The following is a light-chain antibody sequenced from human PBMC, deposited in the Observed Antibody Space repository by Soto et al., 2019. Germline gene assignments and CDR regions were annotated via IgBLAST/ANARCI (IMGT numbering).Light chain of an antibody. CDR2: GTS. V-gene: IGKV3-20*01. CDR1: QTITSFY. CDR3: QQFGGSPPRFT. J-gene: IGKJ3*01. Sequence: IVLTQSPGTLSLSPGERATLTCRASQTITSFYLAWYQQKPGQAPGLLIYGTSTRATGIPDRFSGSGSGTDFTLTIRKLEPEDFAVYYCQQFGGSPPRFTFGPGTKVDIK.